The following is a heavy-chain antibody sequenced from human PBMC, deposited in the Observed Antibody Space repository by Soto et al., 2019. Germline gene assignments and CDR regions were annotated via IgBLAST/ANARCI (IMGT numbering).Heavy chain of an antibody. CDR1: GGSISSSSYY. J-gene: IGHJ4*02. CDR2: MYYSGST. V-gene: IGHV4-39*01. Sequence: SETLSLTCTVSGGSISSSSYYWGWIRQPPGKGLEWIGSMYYSGSTQYNPSLKSRVTISVDTSKNQISLKLSSVTAADTAVYYCASSYYYGSGSPFGYWGQGTLVTVS. D-gene: IGHD3-10*01. CDR3: ASSYYYGSGSPFGY.